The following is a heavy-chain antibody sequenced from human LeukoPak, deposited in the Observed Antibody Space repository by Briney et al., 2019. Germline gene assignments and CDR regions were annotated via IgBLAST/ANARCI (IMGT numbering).Heavy chain of an antibody. Sequence: PSETLSLTCAVYGGSFSGYYWSWIRQPPGKGLEWIGEINHSGSTNYNPSHKSQVNISVDTSKNQSAPKLSSVTAADTAVYYCAGGIVGDDYWGKGTLVTVPS. V-gene: IGHV4-34*01. J-gene: IGHJ4*02. D-gene: IGHD1-26*01. CDR1: GGSFSGYY. CDR2: INHSGST. CDR3: AGGIVGDDY.